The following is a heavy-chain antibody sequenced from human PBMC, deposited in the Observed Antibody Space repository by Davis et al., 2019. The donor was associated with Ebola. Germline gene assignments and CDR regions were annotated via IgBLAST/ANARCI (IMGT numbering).Heavy chain of an antibody. V-gene: IGHV1-69*13. CDR1: GGSLSTYA. CDR3: ANHGLRLVEI. J-gene: IGHJ3*02. Sequence: AASVKVSCKASGGSLSTYAISWVRQAPGQGLEWMGEIIPIFGTPNYAQKFQGRVTITADGSTSTAYMELSSLRSEDTAVYYCANHGLRLVEIWGQGTMVTVSS. D-gene: IGHD5-12*01. CDR2: IIPIFGTP.